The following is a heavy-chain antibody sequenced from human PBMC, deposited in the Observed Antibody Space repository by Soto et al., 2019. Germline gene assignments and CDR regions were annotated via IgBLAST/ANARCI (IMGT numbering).Heavy chain of an antibody. V-gene: IGHV3-30*18. CDR3: VKGSEVARQELDY. D-gene: IGHD2-15*01. CDR2: ISSDGSDK. J-gene: IGHJ4*02. CDR1: GFSFSNCG. Sequence: QVQLVESGGGVVQPGRSLRLSCAASGFSFSNCGMHWVRQAPGKGLEWVAAISSDGSDKYYSESVKGRFTISRDNYKNTLFLQMNSLRVEDTAVYYCVKGSEVARQELDYWGQGTLVTVSS.